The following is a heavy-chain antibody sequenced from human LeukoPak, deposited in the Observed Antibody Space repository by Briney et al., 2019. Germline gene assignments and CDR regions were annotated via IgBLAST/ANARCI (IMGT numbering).Heavy chain of an antibody. CDR1: GGSINAYY. V-gene: IGHV4-59*08. CDR2: VLDNGET. J-gene: IGHJ3*02. Sequence: PSETLSLTCTVSGGSINAYYWSWIRQPPGKGLEWIAYVLDNGETNNNPALKSRVAISVDTANNQISLRLNFVTAADTAIYYCARQPANTAAFDIWGLGTMVTVSS. D-gene: IGHD4-17*01. CDR3: ARQPANTAAFDI.